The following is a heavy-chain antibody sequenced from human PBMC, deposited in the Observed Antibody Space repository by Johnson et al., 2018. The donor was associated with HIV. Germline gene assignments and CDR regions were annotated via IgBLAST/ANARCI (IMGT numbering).Heavy chain of an antibody. J-gene: IGHJ3*01. D-gene: IGHD1-26*01. CDR3: AKRQPLVGASF. CDR2: MYSGGST. Sequence: EQLVESGGGLVQPGGSLRLSCVASGFTVSGNYMSWVRQAPGKGLEWVSVMYSGGSTYYADSVKGRFTISRDNSRNRLYLQMSSLRADDTAVYYCAKRQPLVGASFWGQGTMVTVSS. V-gene: IGHV3-66*01. CDR1: GFTVSGNY.